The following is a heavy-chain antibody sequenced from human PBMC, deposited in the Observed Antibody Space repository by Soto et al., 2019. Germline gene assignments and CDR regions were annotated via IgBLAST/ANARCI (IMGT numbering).Heavy chain of an antibody. CDR2: INAGNGDT. CDR3: AILYYDILTGPVDY. Sequence: ASVKVSCKASGYTFTSYTMHWVRQAPGQSLEWMGWINAGNGDTKYSQKFQGRVTITRDISASTAYMELSSLRSDDTAVYYCAILYYDILTGPVDYWGQGTLVTVSS. D-gene: IGHD3-9*01. J-gene: IGHJ4*02. V-gene: IGHV1-3*01. CDR1: GYTFTSYT.